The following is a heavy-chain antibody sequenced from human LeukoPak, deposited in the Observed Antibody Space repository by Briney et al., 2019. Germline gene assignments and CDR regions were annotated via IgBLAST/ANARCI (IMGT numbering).Heavy chain of an antibody. Sequence: GGSLRLSCAASGFTFSSYGMHWVRQAPGKGLEWVAVIWYDGSNKYYADSVKGRFTISRDNSKNTLYLQMNSLRAEDTAVYYCVKDHKITIFGVVTRGLGYWGQGTLVTVSS. J-gene: IGHJ4*02. CDR3: VKDHKITIFGVVTRGLGY. CDR2: IWYDGSNK. CDR1: GFTFSSYG. D-gene: IGHD3-3*01. V-gene: IGHV3-33*06.